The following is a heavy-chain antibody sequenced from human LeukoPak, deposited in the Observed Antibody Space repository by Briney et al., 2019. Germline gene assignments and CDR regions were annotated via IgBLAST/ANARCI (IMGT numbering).Heavy chain of an antibody. CDR1: GFTFSDHE. V-gene: IGHV3-11*01. CDR2: ILSSGSTI. Sequence: TGGSLRLSCAASGFTFSDHEMSWIRQAPGKGLEWVSYILSSGSTIYYAESVKGRFTISRDNAKNSLYLEMKRLRAEDTAVYYCARDSGGRWLVMGDFDYWGQGTLVTVSS. CDR3: ARDSGGRWLVMGDFDY. J-gene: IGHJ4*02. D-gene: IGHD3-16*01.